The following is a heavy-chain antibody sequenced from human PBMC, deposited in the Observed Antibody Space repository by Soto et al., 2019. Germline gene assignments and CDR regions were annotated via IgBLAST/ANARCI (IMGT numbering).Heavy chain of an antibody. Sequence: QVQLQESGPGLVKPSGTLSLTCTVSGASITTRSDAWWSWVRQPPGKGLEWIGEIYHSGSTNYNPSLKRRVTMSVDKSKNQFSLRLSSVTAADTAVYYCAKMVGATLVDYWGLGTLVTVSS. CDR2: IYHSGST. D-gene: IGHD1-26*01. CDR3: AKMVGATLVDY. CDR1: GASITTRSDAW. J-gene: IGHJ4*02. V-gene: IGHV4-4*02.